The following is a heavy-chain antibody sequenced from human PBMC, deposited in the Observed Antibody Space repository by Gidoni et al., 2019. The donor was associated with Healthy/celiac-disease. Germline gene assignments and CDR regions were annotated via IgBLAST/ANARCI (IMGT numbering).Heavy chain of an antibody. Sequence: VQLLASGGGLVQPGWYLRLSCAASGFTFSSYAMSWVRQAPGKGMEWVSAISGSGGSTYYADSVKGRFTITRDNSKNTLYLQMNSLRAEDTAVYYCAKASPGGTAKKDYFDYWGQGTLVTVSS. D-gene: IGHD1-1*01. CDR2: ISGSGGST. J-gene: IGHJ4*02. CDR3: AKASPGGTAKKDYFDY. CDR1: GFTFSSYA. V-gene: IGHV3-23*01.